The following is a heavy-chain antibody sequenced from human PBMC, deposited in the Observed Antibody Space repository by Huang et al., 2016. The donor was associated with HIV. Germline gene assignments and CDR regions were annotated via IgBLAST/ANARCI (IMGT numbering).Heavy chain of an antibody. CDR1: GYTFTNYS. CDR3: ASGFSSRTNSDY. Sequence: QVQLVQSGSELQPPGASVKVSCKASGYTFTNYSMNWMRQAPGQGLEWIGWIKASVGSRTYAQGFTGQLGFSLDTSVRRPCLKFLSLKADGTAMKYCASGFSSRTNSDYWGQGTLVTVSS. J-gene: IGHJ4*02. V-gene: IGHV7-4-1*01. D-gene: IGHD6-13*01. CDR2: IKASVGSR.